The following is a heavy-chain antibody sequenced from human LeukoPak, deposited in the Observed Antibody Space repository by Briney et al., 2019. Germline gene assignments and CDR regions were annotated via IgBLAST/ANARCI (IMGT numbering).Heavy chain of an antibody. CDR2: IDYGGRT. D-gene: IGHD3-10*01. J-gene: IGHJ4*02. Sequence: PSETLSLTCTVSGGSIRSSYWSWIRQPPGKGLEWLGYIDYGGRTNYHPSRKSRVTISVDTSKHQFSLKLSSVTAADTAVYYCARLGRVWFGELLGFDYWGQGALVTVSS. V-gene: IGHV4-59*08. CDR1: GGSIRSSY. CDR3: ARLGRVWFGELLGFDY.